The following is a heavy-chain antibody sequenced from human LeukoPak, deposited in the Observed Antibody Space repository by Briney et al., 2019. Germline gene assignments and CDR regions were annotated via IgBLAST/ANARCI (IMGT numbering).Heavy chain of an antibody. D-gene: IGHD2-2*01. CDR3: ARGRYDGVTDGFDI. Sequence: ASVKVSCKASGYTFTDYYMHWVRQAPGQGLEWMGWMNPNSGGTNYAQKFQGRVTMTRDTSISTAYMELSRLRSDDTAVYYCARGRYDGVTDGFDIWGQGTMVTVSS. CDR2: MNPNSGGT. V-gene: IGHV1-2*02. J-gene: IGHJ3*02. CDR1: GYTFTDYY.